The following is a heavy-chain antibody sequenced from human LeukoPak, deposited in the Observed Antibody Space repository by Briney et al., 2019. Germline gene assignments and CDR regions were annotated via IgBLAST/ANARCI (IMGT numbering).Heavy chain of an antibody. CDR2: TYTGGST. D-gene: IGHD4-23*01. CDR3: ARVDVVTVGKNAFDI. V-gene: IGHV3-53*01. Sequence: PGRSLRLSYAASGFTVSSNYISWVRQAPRKWLEWVSFTYTGGSTNYADSVKGRFSISRDNSKNTLYLQMNSLRAEDTAVYYCARVDVVTVGKNAFDIWGQGTMVTVSS. J-gene: IGHJ3*02. CDR1: GFTVSSNY.